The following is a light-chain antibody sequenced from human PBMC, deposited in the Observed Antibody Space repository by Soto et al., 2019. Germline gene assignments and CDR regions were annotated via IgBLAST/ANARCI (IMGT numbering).Light chain of an antibody. CDR3: CSYAGSGTLI. CDR1: SSDVGSYNF. V-gene: IGLV2-23*01. Sequence: QSALTQPASVSGSPGQSITISCTGTSSDVGSYNFVSWYQQHPGKAPKFMIYEGSKRPSGVSNRFSGSKSGNTASLTISALQVEDEADYYCCSYAGSGTLIFGGGTKLTVL. J-gene: IGLJ2*01. CDR2: EGS.